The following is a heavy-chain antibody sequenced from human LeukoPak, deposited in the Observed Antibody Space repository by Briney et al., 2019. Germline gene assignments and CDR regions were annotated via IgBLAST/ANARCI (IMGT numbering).Heavy chain of an antibody. D-gene: IGHD6-19*01. J-gene: IGHJ4*02. V-gene: IGHV3-23*01. CDR3: ASGYSSGWYYFDY. Sequence: SCKASGGTFSSYAMSWVRQAPGKGLEWVSGISGSGDNTNYADSVKGRFTISRDNSKNTLYLQMNSLRAEDTAVYYCASGYSSGWYYFDYWGQGTLVTVSS. CDR1: GGTFSSYA. CDR2: ISGSGDNT.